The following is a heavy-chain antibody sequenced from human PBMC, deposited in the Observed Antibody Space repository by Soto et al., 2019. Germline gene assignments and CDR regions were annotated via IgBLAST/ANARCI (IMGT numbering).Heavy chain of an antibody. CDR2: IYYSGST. CDR1: GGSISSSSYY. CDR3: ARSQYYDFWSGYYTGDSYYFDY. Sequence: SETLSLPCTVSGGSISSSSYYWGWIRQTPGKGLEWIGSIYYSGSTYYNPSLKSRVTISVDTSKNQFSLKLSSVTAADTAVYYCARSQYYDFWSGYYTGDSYYFDYRGQGTLDTVSS. J-gene: IGHJ4*02. V-gene: IGHV4-39*01. D-gene: IGHD3-3*01.